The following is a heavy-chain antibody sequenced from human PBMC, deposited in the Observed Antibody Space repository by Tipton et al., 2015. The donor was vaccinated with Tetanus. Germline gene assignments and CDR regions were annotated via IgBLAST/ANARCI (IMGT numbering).Heavy chain of an antibody. J-gene: IGHJ4*02. V-gene: IGHV3-23*01. CDR3: AKRAHYYDSSVEYYFDY. CDR2: ISGSGGST. D-gene: IGHD3-22*01. CDR1: GFTFSSYA. Sequence: CAASGFTFSSYAMSWVRQAPGKGLEWVSAISGSGGSTYYADSVKGRFTISRDNSKNTLYLQMNSLRAEDTAVYYCAKRAHYYDSSVEYYFDYWGQGTLVTVSS.